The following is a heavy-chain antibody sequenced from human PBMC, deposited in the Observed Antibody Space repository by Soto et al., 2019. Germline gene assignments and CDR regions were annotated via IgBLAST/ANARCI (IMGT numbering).Heavy chain of an antibody. V-gene: IGHV1-46*01. CDR2: INPSGGST. J-gene: IGHJ4*02. D-gene: IGHD6-19*01. Sequence: ASVTVSCKASGYTFTSYYMHWVRQAPGQGLEWMGIINPSGGSTSYAQKFQGRVTMTRDTSTSTVYMELSSLRSEDTAVYYCARVGIAVAGVGTFDYWGQGTLVTVSS. CDR1: GYTFTSYY. CDR3: ARVGIAVAGVGTFDY.